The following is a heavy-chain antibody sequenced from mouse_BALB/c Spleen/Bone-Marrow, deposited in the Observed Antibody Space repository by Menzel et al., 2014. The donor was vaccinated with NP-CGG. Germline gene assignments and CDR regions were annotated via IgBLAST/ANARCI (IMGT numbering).Heavy chain of an antibody. J-gene: IGHJ1*01. CDR3: TRYFYGGRDWYFDV. D-gene: IGHD1-1*01. Sequence: VQLQQPGTVLARPGASVKMSCKASGYTFTSFWMHWVKQRTGQGLEWIGAAYPGNNDTNYNQNFKGKAKLTAVTSTSTAYMEFSSLTNEDSAVYYCTRYFYGGRDWYFDVWGAGTTVTVSS. V-gene: IGHV1-5*01. CDR2: AYPGNNDT. CDR1: GYTFTSFW.